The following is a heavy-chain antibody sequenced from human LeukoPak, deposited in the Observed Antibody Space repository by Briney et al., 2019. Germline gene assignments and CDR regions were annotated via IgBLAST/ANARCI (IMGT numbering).Heavy chain of an antibody. CDR2: ISAYNGNT. J-gene: IGHJ4*02. CDR1: GYTFTSYG. D-gene: IGHD6-19*01. CDR3: ARATIAVAEMDY. V-gene: IGHV1-18*01. Sequence: ASVKVSCKASGYTFTSYGFSWVRPAPGQGLEWMGWISAYNGNTNYAQKLQGRVTMTTDTSTSTAYMELRSLRSDDTAVYYCARATIAVAEMDYWGQGTLVTVSS.